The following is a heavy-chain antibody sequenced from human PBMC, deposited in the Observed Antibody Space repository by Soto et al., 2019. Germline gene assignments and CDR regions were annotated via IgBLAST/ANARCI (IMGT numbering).Heavy chain of an antibody. CDR1: GFSLSGYW. CDR2: INSDGSRT. D-gene: IGHD2-21*01. Sequence: EVHLVESGGGLVQPGGSLKLSCAASGFSLSGYWMHWVRQAPGKGLVWVSRINSDGSRTDYADSVKGRFTISRDNATSTRSLQMNSLRAEDTAVDYCTRAFLPGNYWGQGTLVTVSS. V-gene: IGHV3-74*01. J-gene: IGHJ4*02. CDR3: TRAFLPGNY.